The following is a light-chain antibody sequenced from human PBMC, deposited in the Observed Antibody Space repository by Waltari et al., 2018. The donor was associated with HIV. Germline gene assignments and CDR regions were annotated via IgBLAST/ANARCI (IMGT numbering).Light chain of an antibody. J-gene: IGLJ3*02. V-gene: IGLV1-40*01. CDR2: GNS. Sequence: QSVLTQPPSVSGAPGQRVTISCTGSSPHIGAGYDLHLYHQLPGTAPKLLIYGNSNRPSGVPDRFSGAKSGTSASLAITGLQAEDEADYYCQSYDSSLSWVFGGGTKLTVL. CDR3: QSYDSSLSWV. CDR1: SPHIGAGYD.